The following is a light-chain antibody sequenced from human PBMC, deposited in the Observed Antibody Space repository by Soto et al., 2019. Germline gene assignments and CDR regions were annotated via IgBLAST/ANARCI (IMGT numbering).Light chain of an antibody. CDR1: TGAVTSGHY. CDR3: LLSYSGGYWV. J-gene: IGLJ3*02. Sequence: QAVVTQEPSLTVSPGGTVTVTCGSSTGAVTSGHYPYWFQQKPGQAPRTLIYDTSNKHSWTPARFSGSLLGGKAALTLSGAQPEDEAEYYCLLSYSGGYWVFGGGTKLTVL. V-gene: IGLV7-46*01. CDR2: DTS.